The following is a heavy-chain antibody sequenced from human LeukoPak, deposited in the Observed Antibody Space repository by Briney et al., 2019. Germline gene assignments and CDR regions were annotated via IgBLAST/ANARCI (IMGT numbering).Heavy chain of an antibody. CDR1: XYTXXSYA. CDR3: ARGHAVTSFDY. V-gene: IGHV1-3*01. Sequence: SVXXSXXASXYTXXSYAXHXXRQAPGQRLEWMGWINAGNGNTKYSQKFQGRVTITRDTSASTAYMELSSLRSEDTAVYYCARGHAVTSFDYWGQGTLVTVSS. J-gene: IGHJ4*02. D-gene: IGHD4-17*01. CDR2: INAGNGNT.